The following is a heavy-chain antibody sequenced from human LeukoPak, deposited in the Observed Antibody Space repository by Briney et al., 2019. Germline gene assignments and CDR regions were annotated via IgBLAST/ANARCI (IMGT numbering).Heavy chain of an antibody. V-gene: IGHV1-2*02. Sequence: GASVKVSCKASGYTFTGYYMHWVRQAPGQGLEWMGWINPNSGGTNYVQKFQGRVTMTRDTSISTAYMELSRLRSDDTAVYYCARLGMLGAGNDYWGQGTLVTVSS. J-gene: IGHJ4*02. CDR3: ARLGMLGAGNDY. CDR2: INPNSGGT. D-gene: IGHD1-14*01. CDR1: GYTFTGYY.